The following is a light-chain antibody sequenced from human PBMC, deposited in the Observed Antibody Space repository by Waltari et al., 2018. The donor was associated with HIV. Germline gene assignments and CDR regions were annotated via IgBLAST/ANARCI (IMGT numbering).Light chain of an antibody. CDR2: RND. CDR3: ATWDGSLSGRV. CDR1: SSNIGNNY. Sequence: QSVLTQPPSASGTPGQRVTISCSGSSSNIGNNYVYWYHHVPGTAPKPLIHRNDQRPSGVPDRFSGSKSGTSAALAISGLRSDDEGDYYCATWDGSLSGRVFGGGTKLTVL. V-gene: IGLV1-47*01. J-gene: IGLJ3*02.